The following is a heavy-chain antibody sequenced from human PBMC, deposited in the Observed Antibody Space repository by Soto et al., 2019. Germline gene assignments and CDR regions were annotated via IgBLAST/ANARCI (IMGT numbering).Heavy chain of an antibody. CDR2: SGNT. CDR1: GASVSSNSYH. V-gene: IGHV4-61*01. J-gene: IGHJ4*02. CDR3: ARLGGYYQAFDQ. D-gene: IGHD3-22*01. Sequence: SATLSLTCTVSGASVSSNSYHWTWIRQPPGKGLEWIGQSGNTNDNPSLKSRVTISVDTSKNQFSLNLTSVTAADTAVYYCARLGGYYQAFDQWGQGSLVTVSS.